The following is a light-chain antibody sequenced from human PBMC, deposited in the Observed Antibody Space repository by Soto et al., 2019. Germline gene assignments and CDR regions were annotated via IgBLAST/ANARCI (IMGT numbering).Light chain of an antibody. CDR3: HQYGTSRPFT. CDR2: GAS. Sequence: EVVLRQSPGTLSLSPGERATLSCRASQSIFSNYLAWYQQKPGQAPRLLIYGASNRATGIPDRFSGSASGTHFTLTINRLEPEDFAVYYCHQYGTSRPFTFGGGTKVELK. CDR1: QSIFSNY. V-gene: IGKV3-20*01. J-gene: IGKJ4*01.